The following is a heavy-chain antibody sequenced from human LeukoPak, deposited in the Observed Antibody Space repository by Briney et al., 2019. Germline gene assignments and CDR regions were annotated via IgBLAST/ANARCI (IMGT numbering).Heavy chain of an antibody. V-gene: IGHV3-15*01. CDR3: TTGIAMDY. CDR1: GFTFSNAW. CDR2: INSETDGGPT. Sequence: GGSLRLSCAASGFTFSNAWMSWVRQAPGKGLEWVGRINSETDGGPTDYAAPVKGRFTISGDESKDTLYLQMNSLKTEDTAVYFCTTGIAMDYWGQGTLVTVSS. J-gene: IGHJ4*02. D-gene: IGHD2-21*01.